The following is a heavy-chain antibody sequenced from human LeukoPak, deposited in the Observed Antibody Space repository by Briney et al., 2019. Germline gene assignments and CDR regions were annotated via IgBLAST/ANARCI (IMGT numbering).Heavy chain of an antibody. CDR1: GGSISSSSYF. CDR3: AREAVGIAVAGTIDY. V-gene: IGHV4-39*01. CDR2: MYYSGNT. J-gene: IGHJ4*02. D-gene: IGHD6-19*01. Sequence: SETLSLTCTVSGGSISSSSYFWGWIRQPPGKGLEWIGSMYYSGNTSYNPSLKSRVTISVDTSKNQFSLKLSSVTAADTAVYYCAREAVGIAVAGTIDYWGQGTLVIVSS.